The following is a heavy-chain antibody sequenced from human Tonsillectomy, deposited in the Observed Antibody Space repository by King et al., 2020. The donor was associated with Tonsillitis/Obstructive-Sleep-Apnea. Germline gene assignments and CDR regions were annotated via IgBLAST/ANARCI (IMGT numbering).Heavy chain of an antibody. CDR3: ARPIGGHYYYYGMDV. Sequence: VQLVQSGAEVKKPGESLRISCKGSGYSFTSYWISWVRQMPGKGLEWMGRIDPSDSYTNYSPSFQGHVTISADKSISTAYLQWSSLKASDTAMYYCARPIGGHYYYYGMDVWGQGTTVTVSS. CDR2: IDPSDSYT. CDR1: GYSFTSYW. D-gene: IGHD1-26*01. J-gene: IGHJ6*02. V-gene: IGHV5-10-1*03.